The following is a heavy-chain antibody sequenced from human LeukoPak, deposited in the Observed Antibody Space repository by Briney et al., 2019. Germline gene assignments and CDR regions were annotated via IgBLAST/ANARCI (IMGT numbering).Heavy chain of an antibody. V-gene: IGHV3-21*01. CDR1: GFTFNSYS. D-gene: IGHD5-18*01. CDR3: AGVDTALVFGAFDI. J-gene: IGHJ3*02. Sequence: GGSLRLSCAASGFTFNSYSMHWVRQAPGKGLEWVSSISSGSGYIYYADSMKGRFTISRDNAKKSLYLQMNSLRAEDTAVYYCAGVDTALVFGAFDIWGQGTMVTVSS. CDR2: ISSGSGYI.